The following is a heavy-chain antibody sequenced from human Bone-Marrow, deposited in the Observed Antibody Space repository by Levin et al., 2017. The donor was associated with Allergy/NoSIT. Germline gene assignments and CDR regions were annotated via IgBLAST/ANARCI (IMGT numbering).Heavy chain of an antibody. CDR2: IYHSGST. V-gene: IGHV4-38-2*01. CDR3: AQIGTLITFGGALSH. D-gene: IGHD3-16*01. CDR1: GYSISSGYY. J-gene: IGHJ4*02. Sequence: PSETLSLTCAVSGYSISSGYYWGWIRQPPGKGLEWIGSIYHSGSTYYNPSLKSRVTISVDTSKNQFSLKLSSVTAADTAVYYCAQIGTLITFGGALSHWGQGTLVTVSS.